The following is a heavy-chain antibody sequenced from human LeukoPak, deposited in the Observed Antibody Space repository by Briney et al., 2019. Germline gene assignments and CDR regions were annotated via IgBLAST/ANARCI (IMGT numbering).Heavy chain of an antibody. J-gene: IGHJ5*02. CDR2: ISSDESSA. CDR1: GFTFSSYW. Sequence: PGGSLRLSCAASGFTFSSYWMHWVCQAPGKGLVWVSRISSDESSASYADSVKGRFTISRDNAKNTLYLQMNSLRAEDTAVYYCARGLQAARLAVADSWGQGTLVTVSS. D-gene: IGHD6-19*01. V-gene: IGHV3-74*01. CDR3: ARGLQAARLAVADS.